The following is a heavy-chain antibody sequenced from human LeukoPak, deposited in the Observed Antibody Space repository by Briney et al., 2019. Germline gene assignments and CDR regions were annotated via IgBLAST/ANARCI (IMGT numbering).Heavy chain of an antibody. D-gene: IGHD6-6*01. CDR2: ISWNSGSI. Sequence: GGSLRLSCAASGFTFDDYAMHWVRQAPGKGLERVSGISWNSGSIGYADSVKGRFTISRDNAKNSLYLQMNSLRGEDTAVYYCARIPYSSSLTDAFDIWGQGTMVTVYS. CDR3: ARIPYSSSLTDAFDI. V-gene: IGHV3-9*01. CDR1: GFTFDDYA. J-gene: IGHJ3*02.